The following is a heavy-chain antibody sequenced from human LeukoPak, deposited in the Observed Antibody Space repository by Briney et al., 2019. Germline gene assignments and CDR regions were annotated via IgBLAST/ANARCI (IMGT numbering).Heavy chain of an antibody. CDR1: GFTFNRCW. J-gene: IGHJ4*02. CDR2: MKTDGTRI. Sequence: PGGSLRLSCVVSGFTFNRCWMYWVRQGPGKGPVWVSRMKTDGTRIEYADSVKGRFTISRDNAKNTLFLQMSSLRVEDTAVYYCARGADHGGSYYPDWGQGTRVTVSS. V-gene: IGHV3-74*01. D-gene: IGHD3-10*01. CDR3: ARGADHGGSYYPD.